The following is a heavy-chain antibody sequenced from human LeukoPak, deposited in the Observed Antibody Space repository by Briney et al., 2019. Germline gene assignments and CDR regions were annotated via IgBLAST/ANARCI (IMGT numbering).Heavy chain of an antibody. D-gene: IGHD1-1*01. CDR1: GFTFNIYG. J-gene: IGHJ4*02. CDR2: ISGSGGST. Sequence: QPGGSLRLSCVASGFTFNIYGMHWVRQAPGKGLEWVSAISGSGGSTYYADSVKGRFTISRDNSKNTLYLQMNSLRAEDTAVYYCAIKTTTGTFDYWGQGTLVTVSS. V-gene: IGHV3-23*01. CDR3: AIKTTTGTFDY.